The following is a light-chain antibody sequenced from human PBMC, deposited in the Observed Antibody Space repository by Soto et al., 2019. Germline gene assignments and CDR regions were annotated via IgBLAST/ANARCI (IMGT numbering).Light chain of an antibody. V-gene: IGLV1-40*01. CDR2: GDS. CDR1: SSNIGAGYD. CDR3: QSNDNGLSGSDV. J-gene: IGLJ1*01. Sequence: QSVLTQPPSVSGAPGQRVTISSTGSSSNIGAGYDVNWYQQLPETAPKLLIFGDSNRPSGVPDRFSGSKSGTSASLVITGLQADDEADYYCQSNDNGLSGSDVFGTGTKVTVL.